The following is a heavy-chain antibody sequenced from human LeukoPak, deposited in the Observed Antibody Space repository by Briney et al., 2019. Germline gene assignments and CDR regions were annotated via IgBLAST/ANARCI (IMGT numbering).Heavy chain of an antibody. V-gene: IGHV3-23*01. D-gene: IGHD4-17*01. J-gene: IGHJ3*02. Sequence: GGSLRLSCAASGFTVSSNYMSWVRQAPGKGMEWVSSLSRSGVSTYYADSVKGRFTISRDNSKNTLYLQMNSLRAEDTAIYYCAKGGLRDAFDIWGQGTMATVSS. CDR3: AKGGLRDAFDI. CDR2: LSRSGVST. CDR1: GFTVSSNY.